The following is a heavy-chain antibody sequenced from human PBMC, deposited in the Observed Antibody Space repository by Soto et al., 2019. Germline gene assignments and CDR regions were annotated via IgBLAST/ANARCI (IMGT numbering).Heavy chain of an antibody. D-gene: IGHD5-18*01. J-gene: IGHJ4*02. Sequence: QVQLVESGGGVVQPGRSLRLSCAASGFTFSSYGMHWVRQAPGKGLEGVAVISYDGSNKYYADSVKGRFTISRDNSKNTLYLQMNSLRAEDTAVYYCAKENYTAMFDYWGQGTLVTVSS. CDR1: GFTFSSYG. CDR3: AKENYTAMFDY. V-gene: IGHV3-30*18. CDR2: ISYDGSNK.